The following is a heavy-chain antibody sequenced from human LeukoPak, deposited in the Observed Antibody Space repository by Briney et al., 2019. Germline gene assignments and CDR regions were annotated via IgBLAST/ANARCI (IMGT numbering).Heavy chain of an antibody. J-gene: IGHJ4*02. Sequence: SETLSLTCTVSGGSISSGSYYWSWIRQPPGKGLEWIGYIYYSGSTNYNPSLKSRVTISVDTSKNQFSLKLSSVTAADTAVYYCASYVEMARFDYWGQGTLVTVSS. V-gene: IGHV4-61*01. CDR3: ASYVEMARFDY. CDR2: IYYSGST. D-gene: IGHD5-24*01. CDR1: GGSISSGSYY.